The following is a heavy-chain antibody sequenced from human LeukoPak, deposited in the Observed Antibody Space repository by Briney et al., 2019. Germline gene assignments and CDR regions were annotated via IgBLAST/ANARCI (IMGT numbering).Heavy chain of an antibody. V-gene: IGHV4-39*01. Sequence: SETLSLTCTVSGDSISSSDYYWGWIRQPQGKGLGWIGTISYSGSTYYNPSLQSRVTISVDTSKNQFSLKVSSVTAADTAVYYCARGSRRLADFHYWGQRTLVTVSS. CDR2: ISYSGST. CDR3: ARGSRRLADFHY. J-gene: IGHJ4*02. CDR1: GDSISSSDYY. D-gene: IGHD6-19*01.